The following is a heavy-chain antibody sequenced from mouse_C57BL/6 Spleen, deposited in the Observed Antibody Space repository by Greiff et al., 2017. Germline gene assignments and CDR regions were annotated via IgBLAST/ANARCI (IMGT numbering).Heavy chain of an antibody. Sequence: EVKLQESGGGLVKPGGSLKLSCAASGFTFSDYGMHWVRQAPEKGLEWVAYISSGSSTLYYAYTVNGRFTISIDNAKNHLFLQMTSMGAGDTAMYYCARGERRWGAMDYWGQGTSLTVSS. CDR2: ISSGSSTL. D-gene: IGHD1-1*01. V-gene: IGHV5-17*01. J-gene: IGHJ4*01. CDR1: GFTFSDYG. CDR3: ARGERRWGAMDY.